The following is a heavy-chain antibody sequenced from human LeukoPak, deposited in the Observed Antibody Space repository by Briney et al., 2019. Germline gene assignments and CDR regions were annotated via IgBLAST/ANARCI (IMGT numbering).Heavy chain of an antibody. J-gene: IGHJ4*02. V-gene: IGHV4-38-2*01. CDR1: GFTISSGYY. CDR2: IYYSGST. CDR3: ARLRLPGYGGNSGFDY. Sequence: SETLSLTCAVSGFTISSGYYWGWIRQHPGKGLEWIGRIYYSGSTYYNPSLKIRVTISVDTSKTQFSLKLSSVTAADTAVYYCARLRLPGYGGNSGFDYWGQGTLVTVSS. D-gene: IGHD4-23*01.